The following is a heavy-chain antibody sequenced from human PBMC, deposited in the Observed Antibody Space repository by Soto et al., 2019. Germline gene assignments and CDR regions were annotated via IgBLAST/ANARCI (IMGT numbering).Heavy chain of an antibody. CDR2: IYYSGST. V-gene: IGHV4-59*11. CDR1: GGSISRHY. D-gene: IGHD3-10*01. J-gene: IGHJ5*02. Sequence: PSETLSLTCNGSGGSISRHYWSWIRQPPGKGLEWIGYIYYSGSTYYNPSLKSRVTMSVDTSRNQLLLQLNSVTAADTAVYYCARESADSGKNNWLDPRAQRTPVPVSA. CDR3: ARESADSGKNNWLDP.